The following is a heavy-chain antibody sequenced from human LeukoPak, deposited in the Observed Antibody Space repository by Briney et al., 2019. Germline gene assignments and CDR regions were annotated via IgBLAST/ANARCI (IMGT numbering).Heavy chain of an antibody. J-gene: IGHJ5*02. CDR1: GGSISSYY. Sequence: SETLSLTCTVSGGSISSYYWSWIRQPPGKGLEWIGYIYYSGSTNYNPSLKSRVTISVDTSKNQFSLKLSSVTAADTAVYYCARTARTPLLNWFDPWGQGTLVTVSS. D-gene: IGHD3-10*01. CDR3: ARTARTPLLNWFDP. CDR2: IYYSGST. V-gene: IGHV4-59*08.